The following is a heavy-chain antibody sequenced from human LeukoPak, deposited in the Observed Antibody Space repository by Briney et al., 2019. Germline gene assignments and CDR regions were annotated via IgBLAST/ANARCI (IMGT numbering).Heavy chain of an antibody. CDR3: ATELRWKDH. Sequence: ASVKVSCKASGYTFTNYDINWVRQATGQGLEWMGYMKPNSGNTGYAQKFQGRVTMTRDTSISTAYMELSSLASEDTAVYYCATELRWKDHWGQGSLVTVSS. V-gene: IGHV1-8*01. D-gene: IGHD4-23*01. CDR2: MKPNSGNT. J-gene: IGHJ4*02. CDR1: GYTFTNYD.